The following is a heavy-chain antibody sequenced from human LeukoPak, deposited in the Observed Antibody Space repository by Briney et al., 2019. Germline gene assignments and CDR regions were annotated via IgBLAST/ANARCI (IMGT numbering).Heavy chain of an antibody. CDR1: GFTFSSYS. V-gene: IGHV3-21*01. Sequence: PGGSLRLSCAASGFTFSSYSMNWVRQAPGKGLEWVSSISSSSSYIYYADSVKGRFTISRDNAKNSLYLQMKSLRAEDTAVYYCARDGGHSTDFDYWGQGTLVTVSS. CDR3: ARDGGHSTDFDY. J-gene: IGHJ4*02. CDR2: ISSSSSYI. D-gene: IGHD2/OR15-2a*01.